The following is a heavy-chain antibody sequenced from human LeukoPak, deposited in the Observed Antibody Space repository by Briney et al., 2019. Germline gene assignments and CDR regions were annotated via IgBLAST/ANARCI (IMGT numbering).Heavy chain of an antibody. J-gene: IGHJ4*02. CDR2: IYHSGST. CDR3: ARVGSRWIQLWFGPFDY. Sequence: SETLSLTCTVSGYSISSGYYWGWIRQPPGKGLEWIGSIYHSGSTYYNPSLKSRVTISVDTSKNQFSLKLSSVTAADTAVYYCARVGSRWIQLWFGPFDYWGQGTLVTVSS. CDR1: GYSISSGYY. D-gene: IGHD5-18*01. V-gene: IGHV4-38-2*02.